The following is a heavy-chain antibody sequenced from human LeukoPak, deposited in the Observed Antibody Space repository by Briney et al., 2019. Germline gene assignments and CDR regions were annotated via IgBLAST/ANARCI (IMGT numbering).Heavy chain of an antibody. J-gene: IGHJ5*02. D-gene: IGHD2-15*01. Sequence: ASVKVSCKASGYTFTGYYMHWVRQAPGQGLEWMGRINPNGGGTNYAQKFQGRVTMTRDTSISTAYMELSRLRSDDTAVYYCARGYCSGGTCYLVENWFDPWGQGTLVTVSS. CDR3: ARGYCSGGTCYLVENWFDP. CDR1: GYTFTGYY. CDR2: INPNGGGT. V-gene: IGHV1-2*06.